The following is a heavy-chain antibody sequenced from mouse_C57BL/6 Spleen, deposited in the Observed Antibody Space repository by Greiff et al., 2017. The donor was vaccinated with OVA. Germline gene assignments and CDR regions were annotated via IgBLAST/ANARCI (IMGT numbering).Heavy chain of an antibody. CDR3: ARGRACAMDY. CDR1: GYSFTDYN. Sequence: VQLKQSGPELVKPGASVKISYKASGYSFTDYNMNWVKQSNGKSLEWLGVINTNYGTTCYNQKLKGKATLTVDQSSSTSYMQLNSLTSEDSAVYYCARGRACAMDYWGQGTSVTVSS. D-gene: IGHD6-1*01. CDR2: INTNYGTT. J-gene: IGHJ4*01. V-gene: IGHV1-39*01.